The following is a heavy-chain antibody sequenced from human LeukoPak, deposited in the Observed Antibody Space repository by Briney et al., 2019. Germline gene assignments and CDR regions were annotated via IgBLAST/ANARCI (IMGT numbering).Heavy chain of an antibody. J-gene: IGHJ4*02. V-gene: IGHV3-23*01. CDR2: ITSSGDST. D-gene: IGHD1-26*01. CDR1: GFTFSNYA. CDR3: GEVGSGNKFDY. Sequence: GGSLRPSCAASGFTFSNYAMSWVRQAPGKGLEWVSAITSSGDSTYYADSVKGRFAISRDNSKNTLYLQMNSLRAEDTAVYYCGEVGSGNKFDYWGQGTLVTVSS.